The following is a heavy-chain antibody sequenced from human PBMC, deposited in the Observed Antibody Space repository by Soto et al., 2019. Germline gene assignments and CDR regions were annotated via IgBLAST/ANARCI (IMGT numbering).Heavy chain of an antibody. CDR3: ASGQPRIAVAGTISRNYYGMDV. CDR1: GGSFSGYY. J-gene: IGHJ6*02. V-gene: IGHV4-34*01. Sequence: SETLSLTCAVYGGSFSGYYWSWIRQPPGKGLEWIGEINHSGSTNYNPSLKSRVTISVDTSKNQFSLKLSSVTAADTAVYYCASGQPRIAVAGTISRNYYGMDVWGQGTTVTVSS. CDR2: INHSGST. D-gene: IGHD6-19*01.